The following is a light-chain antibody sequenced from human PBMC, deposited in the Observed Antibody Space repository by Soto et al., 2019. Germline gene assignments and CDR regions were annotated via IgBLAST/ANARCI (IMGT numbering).Light chain of an antibody. CDR1: QSVSSSY. J-gene: IGKJ5*01. CDR3: QQRSNWQIT. Sequence: EIVLTQSPGTLSLSPGERSTLSCMSSQSVSSSYLAWYQQKPGQAPRLLIYDASNRVTGIPARFRGSGSGTDFTLTISSLEPDDFAVYYCQQRSNWQITFGQGTRLEI. V-gene: IGKV3D-20*02. CDR2: DAS.